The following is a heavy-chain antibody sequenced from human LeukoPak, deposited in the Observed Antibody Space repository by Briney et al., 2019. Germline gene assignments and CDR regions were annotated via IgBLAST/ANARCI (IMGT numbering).Heavy chain of an antibody. CDR2: INPSGGST. CDR1: GYTFTSYY. Sequence: GASVKVSCKASGYTFTSYYMHWVRQAPGQGLEWMGIINPSGGSTSYAQKFQGRVTMTRDTSTSTVYMELSSLRSEDTAVYYCARDNPYLDGNYGSGRTDAFDIWGQGTMVTVSS. V-gene: IGHV1-46*01. CDR3: ARDNPYLDGNYGSGRTDAFDI. D-gene: IGHD3-10*01. J-gene: IGHJ3*02.